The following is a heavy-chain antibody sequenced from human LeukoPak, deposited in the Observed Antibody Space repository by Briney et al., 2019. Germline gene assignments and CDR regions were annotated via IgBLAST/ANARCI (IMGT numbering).Heavy chain of an antibody. V-gene: IGHV1-18*01. D-gene: IGHD5-12*01. Sequence: ASVQVSCMASDTFTSYGISWVRQAPGQGLEWMGWISAYNGNTNYAQKLQGRVTMTTDTSTSTAYMELRSLRSDDTAVYYCARVASSTYIVATTWGQGTLVTVSS. CDR2: ISAYNGNT. CDR3: ARVASSTYIVATT. J-gene: IGHJ4*02. CDR1: DTFTSYG.